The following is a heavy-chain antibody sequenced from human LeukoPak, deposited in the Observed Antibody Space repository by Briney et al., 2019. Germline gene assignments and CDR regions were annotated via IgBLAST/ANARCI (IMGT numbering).Heavy chain of an antibody. CDR1: GFTFSGSA. Sequence: GGSLKLSCAASGFTFSGSAMHWVRQASGKGLEWVGRIRSKANSYATAYAASVKGRFTISRDDSKNTAYLQMNSRRTEDTVVYYCTRLTYSSSSDYWGQGTLVTVSS. D-gene: IGHD6-13*01. V-gene: IGHV3-73*01. J-gene: IGHJ4*02. CDR3: TRLTYSSSSDY. CDR2: IRSKANSYAT.